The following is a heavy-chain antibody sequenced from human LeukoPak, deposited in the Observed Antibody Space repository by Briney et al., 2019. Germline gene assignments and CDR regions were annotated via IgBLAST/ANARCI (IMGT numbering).Heavy chain of an antibody. CDR1: GGSISSYY. Sequence: SETLSLTCTVSGGSISSYYWSWIRQSAGKGLEWIGRIYTSGSTNYNPSLKSRVTMSVDTSKNQFSLKLSSVTAADTAVYYCARSGFLMIPDYFDYWGQGTLVTVSS. D-gene: IGHD3-16*01. CDR2: IYTSGST. J-gene: IGHJ4*02. CDR3: ARSGFLMIPDYFDY. V-gene: IGHV4-4*07.